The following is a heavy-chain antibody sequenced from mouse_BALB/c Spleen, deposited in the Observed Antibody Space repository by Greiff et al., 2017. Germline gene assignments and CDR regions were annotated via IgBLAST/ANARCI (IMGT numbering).Heavy chain of an antibody. CDR1: GDSITSGY. V-gene: IGHV3-8*02. CDR2: ISYSGST. Sequence: EVMLVESGPSLVKPSQTLSLTCSVTGDSITSGYWNWIRKFPGNKLEYMGYISYSGSTYYNPSLKSRISITRDTSKNQYYLQLNSVTTEDTATYYCARRYYDYDGYYFDYWGQGTTLTVSS. D-gene: IGHD2-4*01. CDR3: ARRYYDYDGYYFDY. J-gene: IGHJ2*01.